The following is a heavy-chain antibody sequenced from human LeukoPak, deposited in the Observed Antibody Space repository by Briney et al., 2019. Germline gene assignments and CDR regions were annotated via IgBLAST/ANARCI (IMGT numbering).Heavy chain of an antibody. CDR3: ARDYYDSSGPIDY. V-gene: IGHV3-33*01. D-gene: IGHD3-22*01. CDR1: GFTFSSYG. CDR2: IWYDGSNK. Sequence: GGSLRLSCAASGFTFSSYGMHWVRQAPGKGLEWVAVIWYDGSNKYYADSVKGRSTISRDNSKNTLYLQMNSLRAEDTAVYYCARDYYDSSGPIDYWGQGTLVTVSS. J-gene: IGHJ4*02.